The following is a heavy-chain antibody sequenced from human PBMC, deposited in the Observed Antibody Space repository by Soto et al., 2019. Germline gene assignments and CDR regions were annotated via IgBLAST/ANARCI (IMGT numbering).Heavy chain of an antibody. V-gene: IGHV5-10-1*03. Sequence: EVQLVQSGAEVKKPGESLRISCQGSGYSFTSSWISWVRQMPGKGLEWMGRIDPSDSYINYSPSFQGRVTISADKSISTAYLQWSSLKASDTAMYYCARRGSSSSSFYDSWGQGTPVSVSS. CDR2: IDPSDSYI. J-gene: IGHJ4*02. D-gene: IGHD6-6*01. CDR3: ARRGSSSSSFYDS. CDR1: GYSFTSSW.